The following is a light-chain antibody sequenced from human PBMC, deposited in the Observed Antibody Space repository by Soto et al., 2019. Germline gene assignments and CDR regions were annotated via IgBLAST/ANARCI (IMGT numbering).Light chain of an antibody. Sequence: EIVLTQSPGTLSLSPGERATLSCRASQSINSDVAWYQQKVGQAPRLLISGASSRATGIPDRFSGSGSGTDLTLTISRLEPEDFALYYCQHYVERSPITFGQGTRLEI. V-gene: IGKV3-20*01. CDR1: QSINSD. CDR2: GAS. CDR3: QHYVERSPIT. J-gene: IGKJ5*01.